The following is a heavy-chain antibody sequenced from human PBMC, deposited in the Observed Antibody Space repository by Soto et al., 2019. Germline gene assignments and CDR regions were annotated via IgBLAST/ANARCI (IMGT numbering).Heavy chain of an antibody. CDR3: AATMTEDY. Sequence: EVQLVESGGGLVQPGRSLRLSCAASGFTFDDYAMHWVRQAPGKGLEWVSGISWNRGSIGYADSVKGRFTISRDNAKNSLYLQMNSLRAEDTALYYCAATMTEDYWGQGTLVTVSS. CDR1: GFTFDDYA. V-gene: IGHV3-9*01. CDR2: ISWNRGSI. J-gene: IGHJ4*02.